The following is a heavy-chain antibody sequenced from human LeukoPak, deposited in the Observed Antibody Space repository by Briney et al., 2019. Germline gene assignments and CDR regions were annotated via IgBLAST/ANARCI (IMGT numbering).Heavy chain of an antibody. D-gene: IGHD3-10*01. Sequence: GRSLRLSCAASGFTFDDYAMHWVRQAPGKGLEWVSGISWNSGSIGYADSVKGRFTISRDNAKNSLYLQMNSLRAEDTALYYCVRGPLSGSYHPPFDYWGQGTLVAVSS. CDR2: ISWNSGSI. CDR1: GFTFDDYA. V-gene: IGHV3-9*01. CDR3: VRGPLSGSYHPPFDY. J-gene: IGHJ4*02.